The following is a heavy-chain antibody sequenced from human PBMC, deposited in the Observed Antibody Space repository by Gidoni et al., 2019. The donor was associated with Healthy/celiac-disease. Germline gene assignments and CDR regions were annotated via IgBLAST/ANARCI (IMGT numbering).Heavy chain of an antibody. CDR3: ARDVVVTAIPAGDMYY. CDR2: INPSGGST. Sequence: QVQLVQSGAEVKKPGASVKVSCKASGYTFTRYYMHWVRQAPGQGLEWMGIINPSGGSTSYAQKFQGRVTMTSDTSTSTVYMELSSLRSEDTAVYYCARDVVVTAIPAGDMYYWGQGTLVTVSS. D-gene: IGHD2-21*02. CDR1: GYTFTRYY. V-gene: IGHV1-46*01. J-gene: IGHJ4*02.